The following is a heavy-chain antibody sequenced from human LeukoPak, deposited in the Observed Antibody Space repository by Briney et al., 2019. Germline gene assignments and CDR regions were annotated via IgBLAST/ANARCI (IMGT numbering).Heavy chain of an antibody. V-gene: IGHV3-21*01. CDR3: ARDGAHYDILTGYYTPYGMDV. CDR2: ISSSSSYI. CDR1: GFTFSSYS. J-gene: IGHJ6*02. D-gene: IGHD3-9*01. Sequence: GGSLRLSCAASGFTFSSYSMNWVRQAPGKGLEWVSSISSSSSYIYYADSVKGRFTTSRDNAKNSLYLQMNSLRAEDTAVYYYARDGAHYDILTGYYTPYGMDVWGQGTTVTVSS.